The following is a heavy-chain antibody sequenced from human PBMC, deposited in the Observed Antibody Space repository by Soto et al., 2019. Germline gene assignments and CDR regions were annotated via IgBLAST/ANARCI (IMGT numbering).Heavy chain of an antibody. J-gene: IGHJ5*02. CDR2: MNPYSGNT. V-gene: IGHV1-8*01. D-gene: IGHD4-17*01. CDR1: GYTFTSYD. Sequence: QVQLVQSGAEVKKPGASVKVSCKASGYTFTSYDINWVRQATGQGFEYLGWMNPYSGNTGYVKKFQGRVTMTGDTSMSTGYMERSSLRSEDTAVYYCARGIKYGDYSMWFDPWGPGTLVTVSS. CDR3: ARGIKYGDYSMWFDP.